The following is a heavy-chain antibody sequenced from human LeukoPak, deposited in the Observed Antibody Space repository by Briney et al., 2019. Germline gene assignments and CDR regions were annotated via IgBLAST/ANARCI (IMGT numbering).Heavy chain of an antibody. J-gene: IGHJ3*02. CDR3: ARVTMIVVGVDAFDI. CDR2: ISAYNGNT. CDR1: GYTFTSYG. D-gene: IGHD3-22*01. Sequence: ASVKVSCKASGYTFTSYGISWVRQAPGQGLEWMGWISAYNGNTNYAQKLQGRVTMTTDTSTSTAYMELRNLRSDDTAVYYCARVTMIVVGVDAFDIWGQGTMVTVSS. V-gene: IGHV1-18*01.